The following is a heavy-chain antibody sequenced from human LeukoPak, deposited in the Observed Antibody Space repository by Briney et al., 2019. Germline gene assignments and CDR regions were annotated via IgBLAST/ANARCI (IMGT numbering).Heavy chain of an antibody. Sequence: GGSLRLSCVASGFTFGSYEMNWVRQAPGKGLEWVSYIGTITSTTYYADSVKGRFTVSRDDAKSSLYLQMSSLRAEDTAVYYCARAVFDLGGQWLYPGFDYWGQGALVTVSS. J-gene: IGHJ4*02. V-gene: IGHV3-48*03. CDR2: IGTITSTT. CDR1: GFTFGSYE. D-gene: IGHD6-19*01. CDR3: ARAVFDLGGQWLYPGFDY.